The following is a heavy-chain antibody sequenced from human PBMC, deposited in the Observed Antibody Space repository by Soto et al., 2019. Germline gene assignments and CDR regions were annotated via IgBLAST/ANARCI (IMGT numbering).Heavy chain of an antibody. J-gene: IGHJ2*01. CDR1: GGSISNYY. D-gene: IGHD2-15*01. Sequence: SETLSLTCTVSGGSISNYYWTWIRQPPGKGLEWIGYIYYSGSTNYNPSLKSRVTISVDTSKNQFSLKLSSVTAADTAVYYCVILPCGDHRDLLSLRSRRSFDL. V-gene: IGHV4-59*01. CDR3: VILPCGDHRDLLSLRSRRSFDL. CDR2: IYYSGST.